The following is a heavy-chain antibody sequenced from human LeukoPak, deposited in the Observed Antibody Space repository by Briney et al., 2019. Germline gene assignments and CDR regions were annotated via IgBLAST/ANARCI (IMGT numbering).Heavy chain of an antibody. CDR1: RYTFTGYY. V-gene: IGHV1-2*02. J-gene: IGHJ1*01. D-gene: IGHD6-13*01. CDR2: INPNSGGT. CDR3: ARAVAAAGTGAEYFQH. Sequence: ASVKVSCKASRYTFTGYYIHWVRQAPGQGLEWMGLINPNSGGTNYAQKFQGRVTMTRDTSINTAYMELSRLRSDDTAVYYCARAVAAAGTGAEYFQHWGQGTLVTVSS.